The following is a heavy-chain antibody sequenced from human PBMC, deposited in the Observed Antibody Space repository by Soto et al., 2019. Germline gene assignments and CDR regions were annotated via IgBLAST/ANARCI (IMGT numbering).Heavy chain of an antibody. CDR2: IYPGDSDT. V-gene: IGHV5-51*01. D-gene: IGHD3-10*01. CDR3: AGGGVRGVITRTRDYYGMDV. CDR1: GYSFTSYW. J-gene: IGHJ6*02. Sequence: GESLKISCKGSGYSFTSYWIGWVRQMPGKGLECMGIIYPGDSDTRYSPSFQGQVTISADKSISTAYLQWSSLKASDTAMYYCAGGGVRGVITRTRDYYGMDVWGQGTTVTVSS.